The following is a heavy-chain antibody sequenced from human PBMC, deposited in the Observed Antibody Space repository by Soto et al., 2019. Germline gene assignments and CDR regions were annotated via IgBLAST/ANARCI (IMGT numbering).Heavy chain of an antibody. CDR1: GYTFTGYY. D-gene: IGHD2-15*01. V-gene: IGHV1-2*04. CDR2: INPNSGGT. Sequence: QVQLVQSGAEVKKPGASVKVSCKASGYTFTGYYMHWVRQAPGQGLEWMGWINPNSGGTNYAQKFQGWVTMTRDTTTSTAYMELSRLRSDDTAVYYCARSQYCSGGSCYSGRTQFDPWGQGTLVTGSS. CDR3: ARSQYCSGGSCYSGRTQFDP. J-gene: IGHJ5*02.